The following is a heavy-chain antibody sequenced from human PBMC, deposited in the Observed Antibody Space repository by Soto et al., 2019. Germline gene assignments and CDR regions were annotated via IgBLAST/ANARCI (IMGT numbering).Heavy chain of an antibody. CDR3: TRENISGYSSRWYVH. J-gene: IGHJ5*02. V-gene: IGHV3-49*04. CDR1: GFTFGDYA. D-gene: IGHD6-13*01. Sequence: GGSLRLSCTASGFTFGDYAMSWVRQAPGKGLEWVGFIRSKAYGGTTEYAASVKGRFTISRDDSKSIAYLQMNSLKTEDTAVYYCTRENISGYSSRWYVHWGQGTLVTVSS. CDR2: IRSKAYGGTT.